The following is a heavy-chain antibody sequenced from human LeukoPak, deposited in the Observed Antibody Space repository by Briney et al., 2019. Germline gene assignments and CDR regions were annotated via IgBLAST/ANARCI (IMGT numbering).Heavy chain of an antibody. CDR1: GGSSSGYY. CDR3: ARRKIIAAAGRRPIAPYYFDY. J-gene: IGHJ4*02. V-gene: IGHV4-34*01. D-gene: IGHD6-13*01. Sequence: SETLSLTCAVYGGSSSGYYWSWIRQPPGKGLEWIGEINHSGSTNYNPSLKSRVTISVDTSKNQFSLKLSSVTAADTAVYYCARRKIIAAAGRRPIAPYYFDYWGQGTLVTVSS. CDR2: INHSGST.